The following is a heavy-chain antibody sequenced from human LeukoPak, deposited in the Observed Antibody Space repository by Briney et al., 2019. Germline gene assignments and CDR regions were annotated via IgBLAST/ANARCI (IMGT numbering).Heavy chain of an antibody. CDR1: GFTFSNHW. J-gene: IGHJ4*02. V-gene: IGHV3-7*01. Sequence: GGSLRLSCAASGFTFSNHWMTWVRQAPGKGLEWVANIKQDGSEKYYVDSVKGRITISRDNAKSSLYLQMNSLRGEDTAVYYCARDRFVYTHWGQGTLVTVSS. CDR3: ARDRFVYTH. D-gene: IGHD2-2*02. CDR2: IKQDGSEK.